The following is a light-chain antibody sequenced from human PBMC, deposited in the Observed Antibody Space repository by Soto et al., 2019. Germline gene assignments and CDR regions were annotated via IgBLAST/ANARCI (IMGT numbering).Light chain of an antibody. V-gene: IGLV2-14*01. J-gene: IGLJ1*01. CDR1: NSHTGGSNY. CDR2: EVA. CDR3: SSYRITTGV. Sequence: QSVLTQPAAVTGSPGESITISCTRSNSHTGGSNYLSWYQQHPGTAPKLLIYEVATRPSGVSDCFSGSKFDKTASVIIPGLQAEDEAHYYCSSYRITTGVFGSGTKVTGL.